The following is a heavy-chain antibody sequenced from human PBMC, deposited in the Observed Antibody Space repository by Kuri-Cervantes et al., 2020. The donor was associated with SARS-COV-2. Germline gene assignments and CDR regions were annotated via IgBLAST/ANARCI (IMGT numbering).Heavy chain of an antibody. D-gene: IGHD6-19*01. Sequence: SETLSLTCTVSGGSISSGGYYWSWIRRPPGKGLEWIGYIYHCGSTYYNPSLKSRVTISVDRSKNQFSLKLSSVTAADTAVYYCARRYGGHFHAVAAPGPYYFDYWGQGTLVTVSS. CDR2: IYHCGST. CDR1: GGSISSGGYY. V-gene: IGHV4-30-2*01. J-gene: IGHJ4*02. CDR3: ARRYGGHFHAVAAPGPYYFDY.